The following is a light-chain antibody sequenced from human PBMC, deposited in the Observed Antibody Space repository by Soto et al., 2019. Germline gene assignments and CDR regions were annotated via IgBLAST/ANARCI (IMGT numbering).Light chain of an antibody. CDR1: QSVLYSSNNKNY. J-gene: IGKJ5*01. Sequence: DIVMTQSPDSLAVSLGERATINCKSSQSVLYSSNNKNYLAWYQQKPGQPPKLLIYWASTRESGVPDRFSGSGSWTDFTLTISSLQAEDGAVYYCQQDYSTPITFGQGTRLEIK. V-gene: IGKV4-1*01. CDR2: WAS. CDR3: QQDYSTPIT.